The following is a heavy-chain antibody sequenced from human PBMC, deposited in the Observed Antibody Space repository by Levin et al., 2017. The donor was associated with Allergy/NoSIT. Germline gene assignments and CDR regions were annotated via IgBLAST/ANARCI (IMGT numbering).Heavy chain of an antibody. J-gene: IGHJ6*02. V-gene: IGHV1-8*01. CDR1: GYTFTSYD. Sequence: ASVKVSCKASGYTFTSYDINWVRQATGQGLEWMGWMNPNSGKTGYAQKFQGRVTMTRNTSISTAYMELSSLRSEDTAVYYCARGRGIVVVPAAIRRSYYYYGMDVWGQGTTVTVSS. D-gene: IGHD2-2*02. CDR3: ARGRGIVVVPAAIRRSYYYYGMDV. CDR2: MNPNSGKT.